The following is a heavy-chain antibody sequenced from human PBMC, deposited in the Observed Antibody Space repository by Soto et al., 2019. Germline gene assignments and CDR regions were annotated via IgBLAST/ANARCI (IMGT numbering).Heavy chain of an antibody. CDR3: YPQAYDFWSGTYYMDV. V-gene: IGHV3-21*01. J-gene: IGHJ6*03. CDR1: GFTFISYS. CDR2: ISSSSSYI. D-gene: IGHD3-3*01. Sequence: PGGSLRLSCAASGFTFISYSMNWVRQAPGKGLEWVSSISSSSSYIYYADSVKGRFTISRDNAKNSLYLQMNSLRAEDTAVYYCYPQAYDFWSGTYYMDVWGKGNTVTVSS.